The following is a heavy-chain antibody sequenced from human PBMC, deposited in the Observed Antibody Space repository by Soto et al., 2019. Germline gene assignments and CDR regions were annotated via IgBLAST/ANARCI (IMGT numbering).Heavy chain of an antibody. Sequence: EVQLLESGGGLVQPGGSLRLSCAASGFTFSSYAMSCVRQAPGKGLEWVSAISGSGGSTYYADSVKGRFTISRDNSKNTLYLQMNSLRAEDTAVYYCAKDPNFYDSSGYYPFYYYYGMDVWGQGTTVTVSS. J-gene: IGHJ6*02. V-gene: IGHV3-23*01. CDR3: AKDPNFYDSSGYYPFYYYYGMDV. D-gene: IGHD3-22*01. CDR1: GFTFSSYA. CDR2: ISGSGGST.